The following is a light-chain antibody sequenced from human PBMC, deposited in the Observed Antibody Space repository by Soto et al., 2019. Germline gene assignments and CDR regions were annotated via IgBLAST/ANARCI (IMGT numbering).Light chain of an antibody. Sequence: IQMTQSPSSLSASVGDRVTITCQASQDSDKYLSWYQQKPGKAPELLIYAASTLQSGVPSRFSGSGSGTDFTLTISCLQSEDFATYYCQQYYSFPWTFGQGTKVDIK. CDR2: AAS. V-gene: IGKV1D-8*01. CDR3: QQYYSFPWT. CDR1: QDSDKY. J-gene: IGKJ1*01.